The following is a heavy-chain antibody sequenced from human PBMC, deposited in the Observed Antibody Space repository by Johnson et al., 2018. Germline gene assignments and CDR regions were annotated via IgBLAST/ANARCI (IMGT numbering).Heavy chain of an antibody. D-gene: IGHD2-2*01. CDR3: AKDMLGYCSSTSCYFPDV. CDR1: GFTFSSYG. J-gene: IGHJ6*02. Sequence: QVQLVQSGGGVVQPGRSLRLSCAASGFTFSSYGMHWVRQAPGKGLEWVAVISYDGSNKYSADSVKGRFTISRDNSKNTLYLQMNSLRAEDTAVYYCAKDMLGYCSSTSCYFPDVWGQGTTVTVSS. V-gene: IGHV3-30*18. CDR2: ISYDGSNK.